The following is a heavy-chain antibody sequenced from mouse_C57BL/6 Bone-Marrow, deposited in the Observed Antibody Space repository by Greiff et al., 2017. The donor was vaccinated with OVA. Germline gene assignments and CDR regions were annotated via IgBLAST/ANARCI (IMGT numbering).Heavy chain of an antibody. J-gene: IGHJ4*01. CDR3: ARLNYFAFGG. V-gene: IGHV1-12*01. Sequence: LQQSGAELVRPGASVKMSCKASGYTFTSYYMHWVKQRPGQGLEWIGAIYPGNGDTCYNQKFKGKATLTVDKSSSTAYLQLSSLTSEDSAVYFCARLNYFAFGGWGQGASVTVAT. CDR2: IYPGNGDT. D-gene: IGHD1-1*01. CDR1: GYTFTSYY.